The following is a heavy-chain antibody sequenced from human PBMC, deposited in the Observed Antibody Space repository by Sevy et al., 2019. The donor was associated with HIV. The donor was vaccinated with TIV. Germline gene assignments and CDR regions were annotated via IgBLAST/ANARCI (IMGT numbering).Heavy chain of an antibody. J-gene: IGHJ6*02. Sequence: PENLSLTCTVSGGSISSGGYYWSWIRQHPGNGVEWIGYIYYSGSTYYNPSLKNRVTISVDTSKNQFSLKLSSVTAADAAVYYCAWTTTVNLHYYGMDVWGQGTTVIVSS. D-gene: IGHD4-17*01. CDR3: AWTTTVNLHYYGMDV. CDR2: IYYSGST. V-gene: IGHV4-31*03. CDR1: GGSISSGGYY.